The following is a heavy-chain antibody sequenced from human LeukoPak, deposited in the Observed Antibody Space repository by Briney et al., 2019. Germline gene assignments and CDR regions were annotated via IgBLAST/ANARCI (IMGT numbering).Heavy chain of an antibody. D-gene: IGHD6-19*01. CDR1: GGSISGYY. CDR3: ARGGWSLDY. V-gene: IGHV4-4*07. Sequence: PSETLSLTCTVSGGSISGYYWNWIRQPAGKGLEWIGRIYSTGSTNYNPSLKSRVTMSVDTSKNQFSLKLSSVTAADTAVYHCARGGWSLDYWGQGTLVTVSS. CDR2: IYSTGST. J-gene: IGHJ4*02.